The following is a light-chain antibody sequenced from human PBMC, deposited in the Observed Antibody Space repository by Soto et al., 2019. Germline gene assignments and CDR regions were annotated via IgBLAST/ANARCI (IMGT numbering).Light chain of an antibody. Sequence: DIQMTQSPSSLSASVGDRVTITCRASQSVGNFLNWYQQKPGLPPKYLIYAASSLESGVPSRFSGSGSGTEFTLTISSLQPDDFATYYCQQYNSYATFGQGTKVEIK. CDR2: AAS. J-gene: IGKJ1*01. CDR1: QSVGNF. V-gene: IGKV1-16*01. CDR3: QQYNSYAT.